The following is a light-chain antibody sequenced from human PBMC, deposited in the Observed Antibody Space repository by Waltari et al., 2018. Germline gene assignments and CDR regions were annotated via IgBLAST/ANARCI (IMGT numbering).Light chain of an antibody. CDR2: KAS. J-gene: IGKJ2*01. CDR1: ATVLTW. Sequence: DIQMTQSPSTLSASVGDSVTIHCRASATVLTWLAWYQQKPGKAPKLLIYKASSLESGVPSRFSGSASGTEFTLTISSLQPDDSATYYCLQYHSYSKFGQGTKLEIK. V-gene: IGKV1-5*03. CDR3: LQYHSYSK.